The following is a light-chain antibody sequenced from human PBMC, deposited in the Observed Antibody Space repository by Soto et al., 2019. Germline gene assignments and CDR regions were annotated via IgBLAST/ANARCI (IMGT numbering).Light chain of an antibody. CDR2: GAS. Sequence: EIVLTQSPGTLSLSPGERATLSCRASQSVSSSYLAWYQQKPGQAPRLLIYGASSRATGIPDRFSGSGSGTDFTLTISRLEPEDLAVYYCQQYGSSPVTFGQGTKVEIK. CDR3: QQYGSSPVT. V-gene: IGKV3-20*01. J-gene: IGKJ1*01. CDR1: QSVSSSY.